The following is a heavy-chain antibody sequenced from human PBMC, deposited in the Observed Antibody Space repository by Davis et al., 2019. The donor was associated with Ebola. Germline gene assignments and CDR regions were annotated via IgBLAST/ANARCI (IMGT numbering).Heavy chain of an antibody. CDR3: ARGGALPPYYYYGMDV. J-gene: IGHJ6*02. CDR1: GFTVSSNY. CDR2: IYSGGST. V-gene: IGHV3-53*01. D-gene: IGHD1-26*01. Sequence: PGGSLRLSCAASGFTVSSNYMSWVRQAPGKGLEWVSVIYSGGSTYYADSVKGRFTISRHNSKNTLYLQMNSLRAEDTAVYYCARGGALPPYYYYGMDVWGQGTTVTVSS.